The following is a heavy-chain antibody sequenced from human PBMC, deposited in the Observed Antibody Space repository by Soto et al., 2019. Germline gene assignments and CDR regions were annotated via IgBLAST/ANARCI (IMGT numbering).Heavy chain of an antibody. CDR2: ISAYNGNT. CDR3: ARLLRWSTGYYYTMDV. J-gene: IGHJ6*02. CDR1: GYTFTSPG. Sequence: QVQLLQSGAEVKKPGASVKVSCKASGYTFTSPGITWVRQAPGQGLDWMGWISAYNGNTDYAQKLQGRVTMTTDTSTSTAYMELRSLRLDDTAVYYCARLLRWSTGYYYTMDVWGQGTTVSVSS. V-gene: IGHV1-18*01. D-gene: IGHD4-17*01.